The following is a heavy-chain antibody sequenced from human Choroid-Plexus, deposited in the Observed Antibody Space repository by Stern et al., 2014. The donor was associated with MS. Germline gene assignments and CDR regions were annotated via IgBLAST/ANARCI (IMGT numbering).Heavy chain of an antibody. Sequence: DQLVESGGGVVQPGSPLRLSCVASGFTFGSCAMHWVRQAPGKGLEWVAGVSSDGSNKYYADSVKGRFTIARDNSQNTLYMQMSSLRPEDTAVYYCAKDRQYLTYFFDHWGQGSLVTVSS. J-gene: IGHJ5*02. CDR2: VSSDGSNK. CDR3: AKDRQYLTYFFDH. D-gene: IGHD2/OR15-2a*01. CDR1: GFTFGSCA. V-gene: IGHV3-30*18.